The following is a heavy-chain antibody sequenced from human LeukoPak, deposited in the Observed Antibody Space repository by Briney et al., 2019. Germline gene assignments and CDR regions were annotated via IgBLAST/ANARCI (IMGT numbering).Heavy chain of an antibody. CDR3: ATLRVGESDY. Sequence: GGSLRLSCAASGFTFSSYSMNWVRQAPGKGLEWVSSISSSSSYIYYADSVKGRSTISRDNAKNSLYLQMNSLRAEDTAVYYCATLRVGESDYWGQGTLVTVSS. CDR2: ISSSSSYI. D-gene: IGHD3-10*01. J-gene: IGHJ4*02. V-gene: IGHV3-21*01. CDR1: GFTFSSYS.